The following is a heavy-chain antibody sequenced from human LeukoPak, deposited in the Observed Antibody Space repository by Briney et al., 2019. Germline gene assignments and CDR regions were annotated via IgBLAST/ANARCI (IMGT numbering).Heavy chain of an antibody. J-gene: IGHJ4*02. Sequence: ASVKVSCKASGYTFTGYYMHWVRQAPGQGLEWMGWINPNSGGTNYAQKFQGRVTMTRDTSISTAYMELSRLRSDDTAVYYCARERHVWGSYRYGTLGYWGQGTLVTVSS. CDR1: GYTFTGYY. V-gene: IGHV1-2*02. D-gene: IGHD3-16*02. CDR3: ARERHVWGSYRYGTLGY. CDR2: INPNSGGT.